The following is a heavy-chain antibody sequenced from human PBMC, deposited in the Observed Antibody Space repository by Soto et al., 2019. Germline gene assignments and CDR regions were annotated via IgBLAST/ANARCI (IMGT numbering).Heavy chain of an antibody. CDR1: GYSFTKYD. J-gene: IGHJ6*02. Sequence: QEQLEQSGAEVKKPGASVKVSCKASGYSFTKYDFNWVRQATGQGLEWLGWVNPISGHTENAQNFQGRVTLPVNTSTSAAFMELSSLTSGDTAIYYCATSRINMIRGVFYYGLDVWGHGTTVTVSS. V-gene: IGHV1-8*01. CDR3: ATSRINMIRGVFYYGLDV. D-gene: IGHD3-10*01. CDR2: VNPISGHT.